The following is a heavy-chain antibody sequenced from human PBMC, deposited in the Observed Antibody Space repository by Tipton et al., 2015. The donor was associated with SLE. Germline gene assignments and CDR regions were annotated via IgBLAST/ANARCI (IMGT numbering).Heavy chain of an antibody. D-gene: IGHD2-2*01. CDR3: ARGYQLPLGPYYYYMDV. Sequence: TLSLTCTVSGGSISSSSYYWGWIRQPPGKGLEWIGSIYYSGSTYYNPSLKSRVTISVDTSKNQFSLKLSSVTAADTAVYYCARGYQLPLGPYYYYMDVWGKGTTVTVSS. CDR1: GGSISSSSYY. J-gene: IGHJ6*03. V-gene: IGHV4-39*07. CDR2: IYYSGST.